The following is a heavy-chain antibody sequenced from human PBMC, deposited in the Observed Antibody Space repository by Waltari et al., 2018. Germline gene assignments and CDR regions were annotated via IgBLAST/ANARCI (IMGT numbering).Heavy chain of an antibody. CDR1: GFTFSSYG. Sequence: QVQLVESGGGVVQPGRSLRLSCAASGFTFSSYGMHWVRQAPGKGLEGVAVIWYDGSNKYYADAVKGRFTISRDNSKNTLYLQMNSLRAEDTAVYYCAKEGTTVTLRAWGQGTLVTVSS. D-gene: IGHD4-17*01. CDR3: AKEGTTVTLRA. J-gene: IGHJ5*02. CDR2: IWYDGSNK. V-gene: IGHV3-33*06.